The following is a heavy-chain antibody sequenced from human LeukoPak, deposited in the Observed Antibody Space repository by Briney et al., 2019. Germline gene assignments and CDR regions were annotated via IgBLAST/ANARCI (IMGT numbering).Heavy chain of an antibody. D-gene: IGHD3-10*01. CDR2: TNHSGST. Sequence: PSVTLSLNGAVYGGSFSGYYWSWLRQPPGKGLEWIGETNHSGSTNYNPSLKSLVTTSVDTTKNQFSLMWSFVTAADAVVYCCRSRTMVRGKADYWGQGNLVTVSS. CDR3: RSRTMVRGKADY. V-gene: IGHV4-34*01. CDR1: GGSFSGYY. J-gene: IGHJ4*02.